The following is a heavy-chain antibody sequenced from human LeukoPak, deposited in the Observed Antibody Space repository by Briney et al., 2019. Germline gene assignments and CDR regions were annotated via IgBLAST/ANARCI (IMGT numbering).Heavy chain of an antibody. CDR3: AKDQFGELFPQYPYYYYYYGMDV. Sequence: PGGSLRLSCAASGFTFSSYAMSWVRQAPGKGLEWVSAISGSGGSTYYADSVKGRFTISRDNSKNTLYLQMNSLRAEDTAVYYCAKDQFGELFPQYPYYYYYYGMDVWGQGPTVTVSS. D-gene: IGHD3-10*01. CDR2: ISGSGGST. CDR1: GFTFSSYA. J-gene: IGHJ6*02. V-gene: IGHV3-23*01.